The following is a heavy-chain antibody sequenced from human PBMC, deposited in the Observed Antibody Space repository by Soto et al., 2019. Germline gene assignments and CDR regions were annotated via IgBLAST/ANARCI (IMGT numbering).Heavy chain of an antibody. CDR3: TAEYSSGWNDAFDI. CDR2: IKSKTDGGTT. V-gene: IGHV3-15*01. Sequence: GALRLSCAASGFTFSNAWMSWVRQAPGKGLEWVGRIKSKTDGGTTDYAAPVKGRFTISRDDSKNTLYLQMNSLKTEDTAVYYCTAEYSSGWNDAFDIWGQGTMVTVSS. CDR1: GFTFSNAW. D-gene: IGHD6-19*01. J-gene: IGHJ3*02.